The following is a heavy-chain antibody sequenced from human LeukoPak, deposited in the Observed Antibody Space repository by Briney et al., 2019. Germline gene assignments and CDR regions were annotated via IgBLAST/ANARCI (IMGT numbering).Heavy chain of an antibody. CDR2: IRNDASDK. CDR1: GFTFSNYG. CDR3: AKDQSHHDSSGSLYDH. J-gene: IGHJ5*02. Sequence: GGSLRLSCAASGFTFSNYGMHWVRQAPGKGLEWVAFIRNDASDKYYADSVKGRFTISRDNSENTLYLQMNSLKIEDTAVYYCAKDQSHHDSSGSLYDHWGQGSLVTVSS. D-gene: IGHD3-22*01. V-gene: IGHV3-30*02.